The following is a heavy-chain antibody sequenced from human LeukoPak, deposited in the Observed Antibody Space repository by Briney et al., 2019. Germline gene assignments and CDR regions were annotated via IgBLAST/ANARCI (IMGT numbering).Heavy chain of an antibody. D-gene: IGHD3-10*02. J-gene: IGHJ6*02. Sequence: PSETLSLTCTVSGGSISSGSYFWNWIRQPAGKGLEWIGHIYTSGSTTYNSSLKSRVIISVDTSKKQFSLRLSSVTAADTAVYYCARYVEEKGMDVWGQGTTVTVSS. V-gene: IGHV4-61*09. CDR1: GGSISSGSYF. CDR2: IYTSGST. CDR3: ARYVEEKGMDV.